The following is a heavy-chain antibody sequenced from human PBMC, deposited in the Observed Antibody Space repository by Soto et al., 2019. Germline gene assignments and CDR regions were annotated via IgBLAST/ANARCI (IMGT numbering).Heavy chain of an antibody. CDR3: ARDYRLMVGGAGFDY. CDR1: GLSVSGNY. D-gene: IGHD3-10*01. CDR2: IYSGGTT. V-gene: IGHV3-66*01. J-gene: IGHJ4*02. Sequence: EVQLVESGGGLVRPGGSLRLSCAAHGLSVSGNYMSWVRQAPGKGLEWVSVIYSGGTTYYADSVKDRFIISRDISKNMIYLQMSSLRVEDTEIYYCARDYRLMVGGAGFDYWGQGVLVTVS.